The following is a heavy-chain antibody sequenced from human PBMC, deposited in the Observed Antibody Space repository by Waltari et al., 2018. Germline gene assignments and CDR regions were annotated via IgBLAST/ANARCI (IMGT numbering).Heavy chain of an antibody. CDR2: INQDGSGE. Sequence: EVQLVESGGGLVQPGGSLRLSCAASGFTFSNFWMRWARQALGKGLEWVANINQDGSGEYYVDSVKGRFTISRDNARNSLYLQMNSLRAEDTAVYYCQRGDYWGQGTLVTVSS. CDR1: GFTFSNFW. CDR3: QRGDY. J-gene: IGHJ4*02. V-gene: IGHV3-7*04.